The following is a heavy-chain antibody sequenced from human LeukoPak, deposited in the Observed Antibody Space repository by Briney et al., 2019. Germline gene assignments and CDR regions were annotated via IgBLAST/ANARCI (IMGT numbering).Heavy chain of an antibody. CDR1: GFTFSTSA. J-gene: IGHJ4*02. CDR3: AGSWFYRDYFEY. Sequence: GGSLRLSCSASGFTFSTSAMHWVRQAPGKGLEYVSAISSNGGSTYYADSVKGRFTISRDNSKNTLHLQMSSLRAEDTAVYYCAGSWFYRDYFEYWGQGTLVTVSS. CDR2: ISSNGGST. D-gene: IGHD3-10*01. V-gene: IGHV3-64D*09.